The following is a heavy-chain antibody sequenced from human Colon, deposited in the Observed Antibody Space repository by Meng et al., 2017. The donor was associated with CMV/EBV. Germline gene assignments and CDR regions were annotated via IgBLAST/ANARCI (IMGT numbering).Heavy chain of an antibody. V-gene: IGHV3-23*01. CDR2: ISGSGAKT. J-gene: IGHJ6*02. Sequence: GESLKISCAASGFSFNTYAMTWVRQAPGKGLEWVSVISGSGAKTYYADSVKGRFTISRDNAKNSLYLQMNSLRAEDTAVYYCARPLEWPGNYYGMVVWGQGTTVTVSS. CDR3: ARPLEWPGNYYGMVV. D-gene: IGHD3-3*01. CDR1: GFSFNTYA.